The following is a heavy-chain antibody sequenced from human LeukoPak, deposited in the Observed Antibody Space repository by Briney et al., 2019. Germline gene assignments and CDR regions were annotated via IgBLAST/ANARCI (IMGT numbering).Heavy chain of an antibody. J-gene: IGHJ4*02. D-gene: IGHD5-18*01. CDR2: ISYDGSNK. V-gene: IGHV3-30*04. Sequence: GGSLRLSCAASGFTFSSYAMHWVRQAPGKGLEWVAVISYDGSNKYYADSVKGRFTISRDNSKNTLYLQMNSLRAEDTAVYYCARDPRDTAMGFDYWGQGTLVTVSS. CDR1: GFTFSSYA. CDR3: ARDPRDTAMGFDY.